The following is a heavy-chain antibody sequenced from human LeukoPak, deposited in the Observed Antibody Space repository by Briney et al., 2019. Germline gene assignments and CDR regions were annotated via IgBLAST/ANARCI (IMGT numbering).Heavy chain of an antibody. CDR2: INPSGGST. V-gene: IGHV1-46*01. J-gene: IGHJ5*02. CDR1: GYTFTSYY. D-gene: IGHD3-16*01. Sequence: GASVKVSCRASGYTFTSYYMHWVRQAPGQGLEWMGIINPSGGSTSYAQKFQGRVTMTRDTSTSTVYMELSSLRSEDTAVYYCAREGLGNWFDPWGQRTLVTVSS. CDR3: AREGLGNWFDP.